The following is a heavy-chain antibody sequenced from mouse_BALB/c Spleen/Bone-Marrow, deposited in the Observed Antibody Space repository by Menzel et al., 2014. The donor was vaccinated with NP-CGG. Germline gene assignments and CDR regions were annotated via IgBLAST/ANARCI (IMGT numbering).Heavy chain of an antibody. J-gene: IGHJ1*01. D-gene: IGHD2-4*01. Sequence: EVMLVESGGGLVQPGGSLRLSCAISGFTFTDYYMSWVRQPPGKALVWLGFIRNKAKGYTTEYSASVKGRFTISRDNSQSILYLQMNTLRAEDSATYYCARDINYDIYWYFDVWGAGTTVTVSS. CDR3: ARDINYDIYWYFDV. CDR1: GFTFTDYY. CDR2: IRNKAKGYTT. V-gene: IGHV7-3*02.